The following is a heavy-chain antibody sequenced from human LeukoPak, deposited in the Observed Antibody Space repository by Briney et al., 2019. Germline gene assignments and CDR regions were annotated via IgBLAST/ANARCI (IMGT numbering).Heavy chain of an antibody. CDR2: FFQSEKS. J-gene: IGHJ4*02. D-gene: IGHD3-10*02. Sequence: SETPSLTCGISGHSTTRGYYWAGFRQSPGKGPEWIATFFQSEKSFYNASLESRVIMSLDTSKSQFSLNLTSVTAADTAVYYCARVLPVPYLLDSWGQGTHVTVSS. CDR1: GHSTTRGYY. V-gene: IGHV4-38-2*01. CDR3: ARVLPVPYLLDS.